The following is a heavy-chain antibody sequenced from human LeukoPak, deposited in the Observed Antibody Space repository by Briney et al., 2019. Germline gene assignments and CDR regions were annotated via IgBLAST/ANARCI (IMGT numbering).Heavy chain of an antibody. CDR1: GFIVSGHY. D-gene: IGHD3-3*01. V-gene: IGHV3-53*01. Sequence: GGSLRLSCAASGFIVSGHYMSWVRQAPGEGLEWVSLIYTSGTTTYADSVKGRFTISRDPSKNTVYLQMNRLRVEDTAVYYCAKVRPLRFLEWLLTEYYFDYWGQGTLVTVSS. CDR2: IYTSGTT. J-gene: IGHJ4*02. CDR3: AKVRPLRFLEWLLTEYYFDY.